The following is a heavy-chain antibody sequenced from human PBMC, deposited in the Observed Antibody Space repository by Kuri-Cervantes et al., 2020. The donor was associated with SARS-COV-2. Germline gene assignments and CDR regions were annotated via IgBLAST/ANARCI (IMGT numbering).Heavy chain of an antibody. J-gene: IGHJ6*03. CDR2: IIPIFGTA. Sequence: VKVSCKASGGTFSSYAISWVRQAPGQGLEWMGRIIPIFGTANYAQKFQGRVTITADKSTSTAYMELSSLRSEDTAVYYCARVPTDHYYYYYMDVWGKGTTVTVSS. CDR1: GGTFSSYA. D-gene: IGHD4-11*01. V-gene: IGHV1-69*06. CDR3: ARVPTDHYYYYYMDV.